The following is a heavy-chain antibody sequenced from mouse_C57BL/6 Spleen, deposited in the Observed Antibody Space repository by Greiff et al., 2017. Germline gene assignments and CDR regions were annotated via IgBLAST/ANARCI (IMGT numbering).Heavy chain of an antibody. D-gene: IGHD1-1*01. Sequence: EVQVVESGGDLVKPGGSLKLSCAASGFTFSSYGMSWVRQTPDKRLEWVATISSGGSYTYYPDSVKGRFTISRDNAKNTLYLQMSSLKSEDTAMYYCARHSPITVDYWGQGTTLTVSS. CDR2: ISSGGSYT. CDR1: GFTFSSYG. V-gene: IGHV5-6*01. CDR3: ARHSPITVDY. J-gene: IGHJ2*01.